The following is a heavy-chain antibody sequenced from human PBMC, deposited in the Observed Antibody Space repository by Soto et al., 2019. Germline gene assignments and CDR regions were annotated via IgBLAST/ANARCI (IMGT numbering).Heavy chain of an antibody. V-gene: IGHV3-23*01. CDR3: AKAYSNSWPNDWFDP. D-gene: IGHD6-13*01. CDR2: ITGSGAGS. J-gene: IGHJ5*02. Sequence: LRLSCAASGFTFSSYAMNWVRQAPGKGLEWVSGITGSGAGSYYSDSVKGRFTISRDNSKNTLYLQMNSLRAEDTAVYYCAKAYSNSWPNDWFDPWGQGTLVTVSS. CDR1: GFTFSSYA.